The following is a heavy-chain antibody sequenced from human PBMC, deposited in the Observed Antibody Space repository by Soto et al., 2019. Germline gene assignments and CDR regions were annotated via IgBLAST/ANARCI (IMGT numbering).Heavy chain of an antibody. CDR1: GFTFSTYA. D-gene: IGHD2-15*01. CDR3: AKRRGAGGHFDY. J-gene: IGHJ4*02. V-gene: IGHV3-23*01. CDR2: VSSGGGT. Sequence: EVELLESGGGLVQTEGSLRLSCAASGFTFSTYAMGWVRQAPGKGLEWVSVVSSGGGTHYADSVKGRFTVSRDKSKNTLSLHRNSLRADDTAVYYCAKRRGAGGHFDYWGQGALVTVSS.